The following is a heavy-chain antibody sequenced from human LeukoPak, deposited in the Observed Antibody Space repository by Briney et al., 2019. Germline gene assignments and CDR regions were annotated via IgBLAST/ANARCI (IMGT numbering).Heavy chain of an antibody. Sequence: SETLSLTCTVSGGSISSYYWSWIRQPAGKGLEWIGRIYTSGSTNYNPSLKSRITISVDTSKNQFSLELSSVTAADTAVYYCARYGLAGYYFDYWGQGSLVTVSS. J-gene: IGHJ4*02. CDR2: IYTSGST. CDR3: ARYGLAGYYFDY. CDR1: GGSISSYY. V-gene: IGHV4-4*07. D-gene: IGHD3-16*01.